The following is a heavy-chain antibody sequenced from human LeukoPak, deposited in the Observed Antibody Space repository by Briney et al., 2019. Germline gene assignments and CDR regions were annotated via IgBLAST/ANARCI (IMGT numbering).Heavy chain of an antibody. J-gene: IGHJ5*02. V-gene: IGHV4-4*07. CDR1: GGSISNYY. CDR3: ARDGSILRWLDP. CDR2: IYSSGST. Sequence: SETLSLTCTVSGGSISNYYWRWIRQPAGKGLEWIGRIYSSGSTNYNPSLKSRVTMSVDTSKNQFSLKLSSVTAADTAVYYCARDGSILRWLDPWGQGTLVTVSS. D-gene: IGHD2-15*01.